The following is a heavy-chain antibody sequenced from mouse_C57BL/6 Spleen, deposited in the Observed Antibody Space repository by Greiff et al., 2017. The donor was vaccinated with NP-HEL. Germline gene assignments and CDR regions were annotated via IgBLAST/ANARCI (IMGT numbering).Heavy chain of an antibody. CDR3: ATQGGSSYVFFDY. Sequence: QVQLKQPGAELVRPGSSVKLSCKASGYTFTSYWMHWVKQRPIQGLEWIGNIDPSDSETHYNQKFKDKATLTVDKSSSTAYMQLSSLTSEDSAVYYCATQGGSSYVFFDYWGQGTTLTVSS. V-gene: IGHV1-52*01. CDR1: GYTFTSYW. J-gene: IGHJ2*01. CDR2: IDPSDSET. D-gene: IGHD1-1*01.